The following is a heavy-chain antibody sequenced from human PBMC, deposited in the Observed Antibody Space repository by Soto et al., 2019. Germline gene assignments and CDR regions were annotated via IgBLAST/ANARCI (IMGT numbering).Heavy chain of an antibody. Sequence: PSETLSLTCTVSGGSISSGGYYWSWIRQHPGKGLEWIGYIYYSGSTYYSPSLKSRVTISVDTSKNQFSLKLSSVTAADTAVYYCAANTYYYDSSGYFGYFDYWGQGTPVTVSS. D-gene: IGHD3-22*01. J-gene: IGHJ4*02. CDR1: GGSISSGGYY. CDR2: IYYSGST. V-gene: IGHV4-31*03. CDR3: AANTYYYDSSGYFGYFDY.